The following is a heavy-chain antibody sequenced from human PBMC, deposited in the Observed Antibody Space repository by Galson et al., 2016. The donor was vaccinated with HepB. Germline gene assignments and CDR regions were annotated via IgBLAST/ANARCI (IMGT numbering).Heavy chain of an antibody. Sequence: SETLSLTCAVSGDSISTRSWWNWVRQPPGKGLQWIGSLYYSGTTFYNPSLRSRVTISVDTSKNQFSLRLHSVTAADTAAYYCARGSNPSLRGEGYYFQHWGQGTLVTVSS. D-gene: IGHD5-18*01. CDR3: ARGSNPSLRGEGYYFQH. V-gene: IGHV4-4*02. J-gene: IGHJ1*01. CDR1: GDSISTRSW. CDR2: LYYSGTT.